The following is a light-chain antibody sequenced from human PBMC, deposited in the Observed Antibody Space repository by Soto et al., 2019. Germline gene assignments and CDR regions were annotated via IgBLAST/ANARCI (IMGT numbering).Light chain of an antibody. CDR2: YDD. CDR1: SSNIGNNA. CDR3: AAWDDSLNGYV. V-gene: IGLV1-36*01. J-gene: IGLJ1*01. Sequence: QSVLTQPPSVSEAPRQRVTISCPGSSSNIGNNAVNWYQQLPGKAPKLLIYYDDLLPSGVSDRFSGSKSGTSASLAISGPQSEDEADYYCAAWDDSLNGYVFGTGTKITVL.